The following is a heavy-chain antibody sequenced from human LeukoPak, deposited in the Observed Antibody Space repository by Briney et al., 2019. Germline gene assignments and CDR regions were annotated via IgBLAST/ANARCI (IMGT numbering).Heavy chain of an antibody. CDR1: GGSISSYY. D-gene: IGHD3-22*01. V-gene: IGHV4-59*08. Sequence: SETLSLTCTVSGGSISSYYWSWIRQPPGKGLEWIGYIYYSGSTNYNPSLKSRVTISVDTSKNQFSLKLSSVTAADTAVYYCARQPTYYYDSSGQGLYWGQGTLVTVSS. J-gene: IGHJ4*02. CDR2: IYYSGST. CDR3: ARQPTYYYDSSGQGLY.